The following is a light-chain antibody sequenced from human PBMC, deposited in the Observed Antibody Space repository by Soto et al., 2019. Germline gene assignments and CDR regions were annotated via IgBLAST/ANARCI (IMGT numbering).Light chain of an antibody. CDR1: SDNY. V-gene: IGLV2-14*01. J-gene: IGLJ1*01. CDR3: SSYTNSRTLL. Sequence: QSALTQPASVSGSPGQSITISCTGTSDNYVSWYQQHPGKVPKLMTYGVTNRPSGVSDRFSGSKSGNTASLTISGLQTEDEADYYCSSYTNSRTLLFGAGTKVTVL. CDR2: GVT.